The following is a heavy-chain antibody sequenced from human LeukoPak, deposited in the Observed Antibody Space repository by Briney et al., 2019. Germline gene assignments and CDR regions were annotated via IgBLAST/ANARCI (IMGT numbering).Heavy chain of an antibody. Sequence: ASVKVSCKASGYTFTGYAIFWVRQAPGQKLEWMGWISAGSGNTRYSQKFQDRVIITRDTPASTVYMELSSLRSEDTAVYYCARDRGNYLLPYWGQGTLVTVSS. CDR1: GYTFTGYA. D-gene: IGHD1-26*01. CDR2: ISAGSGNT. V-gene: IGHV1-3*01. J-gene: IGHJ4*02. CDR3: ARDRGNYLLPY.